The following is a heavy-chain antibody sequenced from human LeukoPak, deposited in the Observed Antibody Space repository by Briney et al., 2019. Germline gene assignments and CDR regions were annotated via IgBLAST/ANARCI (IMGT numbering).Heavy chain of an antibody. CDR2: INPNSGGT. V-gene: IGHV1-2*02. CDR1: GYTFTGYY. CDR3: ARVWGELGGNYFDY. J-gene: IGHJ4*02. Sequence: GASVKVSCKASGYTFTGYYMYWVRQAPGQGLEWMGWINPNSGGTNYAQKFQGRVTMTRDTSISTAYMELSRLRSDGTAVYYCARVWGELGGNYFDYWGQGTLVTVSS. D-gene: IGHD7-27*01.